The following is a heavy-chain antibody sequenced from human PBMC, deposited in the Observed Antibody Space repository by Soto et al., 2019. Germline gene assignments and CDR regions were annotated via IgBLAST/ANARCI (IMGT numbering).Heavy chain of an antibody. J-gene: IGHJ6*02. D-gene: IGHD3-3*01. CDR1: GHTFTGDY. CDR3: ASRAFLRFLEWGPKRGQYGMDV. V-gene: IGHV1-2*02. Sequence: QVQLVQSGAEVKKPGASVKVSCKASGHTFTGDYIHWVRQAPGQGLEWMGWINPNSGGTNYAQKFRGRVTMTRDTSISTAYMELSRLRFDDTAVYYCASRAFLRFLEWGPKRGQYGMDVWGQGTTVTVSS. CDR2: INPNSGGT.